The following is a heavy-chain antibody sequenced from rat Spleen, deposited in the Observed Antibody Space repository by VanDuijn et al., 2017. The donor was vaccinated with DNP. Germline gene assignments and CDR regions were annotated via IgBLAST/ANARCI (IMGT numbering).Heavy chain of an antibody. V-gene: IGHV2S13*01. CDR3: NRNEFGQPGVY. D-gene: IGHD1-4*01. CDR1: GFSLTTHH. J-gene: IGHJ2*01. Sequence: QVQLKESGPGLVQPSQTLSLACTVSGFSLTTHHVHWVRQPPGKGLEWMGVIWSGGNTNYNSALKPRLSISRDTSESQVFLTVNSLQTEDTGIYYCNRNEFGQPGVYWGQGVMVTVSS. CDR2: IWSGGNT.